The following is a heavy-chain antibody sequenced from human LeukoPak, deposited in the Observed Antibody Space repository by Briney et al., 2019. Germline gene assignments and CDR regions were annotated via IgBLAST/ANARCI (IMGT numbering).Heavy chain of an antibody. CDR3: ARGDYYYDSSGYYYV. J-gene: IGHJ4*02. Sequence: GGSLRLSCAASGFTFSSYGMHWVRQAPGKGLEWVAVIGYDGSNKYYADSVKGRFTISRDNSKNTLYLQMNNLRAEDTAVYYCARGDYYYDSSGYYYVWGQGTLVTVSS. D-gene: IGHD3-22*01. V-gene: IGHV3-33*01. CDR1: GFTFSSYG. CDR2: IGYDGSNK.